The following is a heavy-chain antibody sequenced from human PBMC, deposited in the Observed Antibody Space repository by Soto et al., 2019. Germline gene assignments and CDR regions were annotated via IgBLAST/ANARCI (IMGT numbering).Heavy chain of an antibody. CDR3: ARDLTYCSGGICYFLDY. CDR2: IWYDGSNK. J-gene: IGHJ4*02. D-gene: IGHD2-15*01. V-gene: IGHV3-33*01. Sequence: QVQLVESGGGVVQPGRSLRLSCAASGFAFTGFAFHWVRQAPGKGLEWVALIWYDGSNKYYADSVKGRFTISRDNSKNTLYLQMNSLRAEDTAVYYCARDLTYCSGGICYFLDYWGQGTLVTVSS. CDR1: GFAFTGFA.